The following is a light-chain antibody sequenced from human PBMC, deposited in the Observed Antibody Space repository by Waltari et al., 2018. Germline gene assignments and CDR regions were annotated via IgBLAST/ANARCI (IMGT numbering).Light chain of an antibody. J-gene: IGLJ1*01. CDR3: SSYARSSTYYI. V-gene: IGLV2-14*01. CDR2: EVS. Sequence: QAALTQSPSVSGSPGQSVTISCPGPSSDLGGYNRVSWYQQHPGKAPKLMIYEVSNRPSGVSDRFSGSKSGNTASLIISGLQAEDEADYYCSSYARSSTYYIFGAGTRLTVL. CDR1: SSDLGGYNR.